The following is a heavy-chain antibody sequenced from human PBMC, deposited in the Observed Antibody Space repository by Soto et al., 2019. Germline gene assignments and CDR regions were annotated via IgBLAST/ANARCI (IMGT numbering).Heavy chain of an antibody. J-gene: IGHJ6*03. V-gene: IGHV3-30*18. Sequence: GGSLRLSCAASGFTFSSYGMHWVRQAPGKGLEWVSVISYGGRNKYYADSVKGRFTISRDNSKNTVYLQMNSLRAEDTAVYYCAKVGGDNNAYQYYYYMAVWGKGTTVTVSS. D-gene: IGHD1-1*01. CDR3: AKVGGDNNAYQYYYYMAV. CDR2: ISYGGRNK. CDR1: GFTFSSYG.